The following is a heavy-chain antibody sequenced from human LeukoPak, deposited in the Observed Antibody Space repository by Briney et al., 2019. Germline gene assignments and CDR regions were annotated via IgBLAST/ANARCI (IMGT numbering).Heavy chain of an antibody. D-gene: IGHD3-3*01. CDR3: ARAFSDFWSGYSLYYYYGMDV. Sequence: SETLSLTCTVSGVSISSYYWSWIRQTPGKGLEWIGYIYYSGSTNYNPSLKSRVTISVDTSKNQFSLKLSSVTAADTAVYYCARAFSDFWSGYSLYYYYGMDVWGQGTTVTVSS. CDR1: GVSISSYY. CDR2: IYYSGST. V-gene: IGHV4-59*01. J-gene: IGHJ6*02.